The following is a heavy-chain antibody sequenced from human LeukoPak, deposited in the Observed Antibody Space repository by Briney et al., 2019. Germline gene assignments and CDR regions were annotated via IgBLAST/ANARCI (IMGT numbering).Heavy chain of an antibody. CDR2: ISSSSSYI. D-gene: IGHD6-13*01. J-gene: IGHJ4*02. V-gene: IGHV3-21*01. Sequence: PGGSLRLSCAASGFTFSTYWMHWVRQAPGKGLEWVSSISSSSSYIYYADSVKGRFTISRDNAKNSLYLQMNSLRAKDTAVYYCARDVPYFEELQPFRWGQGTLVTVSS. CDR1: GFTFSTYW. CDR3: ARDVPYFEELQPFR.